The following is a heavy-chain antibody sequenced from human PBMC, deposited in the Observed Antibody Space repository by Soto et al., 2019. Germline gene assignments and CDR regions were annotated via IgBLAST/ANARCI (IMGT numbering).Heavy chain of an antibody. CDR3: AREMASTAYYYYGMDV. CDR1: GYTFTSYG. CDR2: ISAYNGNT. J-gene: IGHJ6*02. Sequence: QLVQSGAEVKKPGASVKVSCKASGYTFTSYGISWVRQAPEQGLEWMGWISAYNGNTNFAQKLQGRVTMTTDTSTSTAYMELRSLRSDDTAVYYCAREMASTAYYYYGMDVWGQGTTVTVSS. D-gene: IGHD5-12*01. V-gene: IGHV1-18*01.